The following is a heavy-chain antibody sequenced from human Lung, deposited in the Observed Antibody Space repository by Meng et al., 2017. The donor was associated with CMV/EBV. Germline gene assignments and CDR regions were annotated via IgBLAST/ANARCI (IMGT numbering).Heavy chain of an antibody. V-gene: IGHV1-18*01. J-gene: IGHJ4*02. D-gene: IGHD3-9*01. CDR1: DYNFASYG. Sequence: ASVXVSCKGSDYNFASYGITWARQAPGQGLEWMGWINTYNGNTKYAQKFQDRVIMTTDRSTRTAYMELRSLRSDGTAVYYCARSITIFQIDYWGQGTLVTVSS. CDR2: INTYNGNT. CDR3: ARSITIFQIDY.